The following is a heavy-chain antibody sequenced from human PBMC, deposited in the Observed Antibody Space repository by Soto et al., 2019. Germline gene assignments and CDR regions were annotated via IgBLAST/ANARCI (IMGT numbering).Heavy chain of an antibody. CDR1: GDSISSYY. Sequence: QVQLQESGPGLVKPSETLSLTCTVSGDSISSYYWSWIRQPPGKGLEWIGYFYYSGSTNYNPSLKSRVTTSVVTSRHAFSLKLSSVTAADTALYYCARTRGGYFGCWGQGTLVTVSS. CDR2: FYYSGST. V-gene: IGHV4-59*01. D-gene: IGHD3-10*01. CDR3: ARTRGGYFGC. J-gene: IGHJ4*02.